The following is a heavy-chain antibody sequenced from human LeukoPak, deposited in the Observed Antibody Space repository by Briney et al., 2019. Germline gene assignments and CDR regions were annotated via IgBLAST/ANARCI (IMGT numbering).Heavy chain of an antibody. J-gene: IGHJ4*02. D-gene: IGHD2-2*01. CDR1: GFTLVSYA. Sequence: GGSLRLSCAASGFTLVSYAMTWVRQAPGKGLQWVSAISGDGTSTHYADSVKGRFTISRDNSKNTLYLQMNSLRAEDTAVYYCAKAGVVPAALDYWGQGTLVTVSS. CDR2: ISGDGTST. CDR3: AKAGVVPAALDY. V-gene: IGHV3-23*01.